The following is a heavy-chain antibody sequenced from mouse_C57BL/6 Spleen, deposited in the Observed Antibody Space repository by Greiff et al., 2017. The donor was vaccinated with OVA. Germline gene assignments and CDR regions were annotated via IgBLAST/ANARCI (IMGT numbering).Heavy chain of an antibody. CDR1: VFTFSSYA. CDR3: ARDGQLRLTWFAY. V-gene: IGHV5-4*01. CDR2: ISDGGSYT. J-gene: IGHJ3*01. D-gene: IGHD3-2*02. Sequence: EVKLVESGGGLVKPGGSLKLSCAASVFTFSSYAMSWVRQTPEKRLEWVATISDGGSYTYYPDNVKGRFTISRDNAKNNLYLQMSHLKSEDTAMYYCARDGQLRLTWFAYWGQGTLVTVSA.